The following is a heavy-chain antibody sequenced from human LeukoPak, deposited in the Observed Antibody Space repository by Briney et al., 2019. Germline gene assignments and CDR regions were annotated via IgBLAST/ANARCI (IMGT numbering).Heavy chain of an antibody. V-gene: IGHV4-61*02. CDR2: IYTSGST. CDR3: ARGESVFGYSSSWYRVGSFDY. J-gene: IGHJ4*02. Sequence: SQTLSLTCTVSGGSISSGSYYWSCIRQPAGKGLEWIGRIYTSGSTNYNPSLKSRVTISVDTSKNQFSLKLSSVTAADTAVYYCARGESVFGYSSSWYRVGSFDYWGQGTLVTVSS. CDR1: GGSISSGSYY. D-gene: IGHD6-13*01.